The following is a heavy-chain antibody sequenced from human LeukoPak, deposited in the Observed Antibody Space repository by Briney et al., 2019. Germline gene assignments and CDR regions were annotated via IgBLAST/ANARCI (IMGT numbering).Heavy chain of an antibody. J-gene: IGHJ4*02. V-gene: IGHV3-21*01. CDR3: ARAGGSYYFDH. D-gene: IGHD1-26*01. Sequence: GGSLRLSCAASGFTFSRNSMNWVRQAPGKGLEWVSSTSSSTSYIYYADSVKGRFTISRDNAKNSLYLQMNSLRAEDTAVYYCARAGGSYYFDHWGQGTLVTVSS. CDR2: TSSSTSYI. CDR1: GFTFSRNS.